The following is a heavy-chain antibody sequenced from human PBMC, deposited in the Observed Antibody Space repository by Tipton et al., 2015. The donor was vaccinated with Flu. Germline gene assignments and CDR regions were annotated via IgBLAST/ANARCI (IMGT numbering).Heavy chain of an antibody. CDR2: IYYSGST. Sequence: TLSLTCTVSGGSISSGGYYWSWIRQHPGKGLEWIGYIYYSGSTYYNPSLKSRFTISVDTSKNQFSLKLSSVTAADTAVYYCARDSRVGVPAAFGQWLAPSYYYGMDVWGQGTPVTVSS. J-gene: IGHJ6*02. CDR1: GGSISSGGYY. V-gene: IGHV4-31*03. CDR3: ARDSRVGVPAAFGQWLAPSYYYGMDV. D-gene: IGHD2-2*01.